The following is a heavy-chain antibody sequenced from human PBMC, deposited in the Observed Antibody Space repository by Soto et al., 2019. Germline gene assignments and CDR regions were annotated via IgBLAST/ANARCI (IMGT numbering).Heavy chain of an antibody. CDR1: GGTFTSYS. V-gene: IGHV1-69*13. CDR3: ALVQQPPNYFDY. Sequence: SVNVSCKSSGGTFTSYSISWVRQAPGQGLEWMGGIIPIFGTANYAQKFQGRVTITADESTSTAYMELSSLRSEDTAVYYCALVQQPPNYFDYWGQGTLVTVSS. D-gene: IGHD2-2*01. CDR2: IIPIFGTA. J-gene: IGHJ4*02.